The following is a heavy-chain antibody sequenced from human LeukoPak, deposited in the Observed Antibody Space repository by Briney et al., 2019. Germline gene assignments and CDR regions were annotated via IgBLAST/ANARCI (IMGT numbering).Heavy chain of an antibody. J-gene: IGHJ6*02. CDR3: ARDLRPSNGGGMDV. Sequence: SETLSLTCTISGDSINSYHWSWLRQPPGSKLEWIGYFYYSGVTNYNPSLKSRVTMSLDTSKKQFSLKLNSVTAADTAVYYCARDLRPSNGGGMDVWGQGTTVIVSS. V-gene: IGHV4-59*01. CDR2: FYYSGVT. D-gene: IGHD3-16*01. CDR1: GDSINSYH.